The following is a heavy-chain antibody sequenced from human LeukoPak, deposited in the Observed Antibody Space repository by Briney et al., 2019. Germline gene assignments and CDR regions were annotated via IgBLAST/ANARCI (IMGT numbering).Heavy chain of an antibody. D-gene: IGHD3-22*01. Sequence: PGGSLRLSCAASGFTFSDYAMSWARQAPGKGLEWVSAISANGDDTYYADSVKGRFTISRDNAKNSLYLQMNSLRAEDTALYYCAKDIKMIVVGPVFDPWGQGTLVTVSS. V-gene: IGHV3-23*01. CDR2: ISANGDDT. J-gene: IGHJ5*02. CDR3: AKDIKMIVVGPVFDP. CDR1: GFTFSDYA.